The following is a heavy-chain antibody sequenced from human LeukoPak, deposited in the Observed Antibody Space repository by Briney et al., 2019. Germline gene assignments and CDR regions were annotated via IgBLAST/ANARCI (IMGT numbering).Heavy chain of an antibody. D-gene: IGHD1-26*01. J-gene: IGHJ4*02. Sequence: GGSLRLSCAASGFTFSSYGMSWVRQAPGKGLVWVSRIKNDGSSTTYADSVKGRFTISRDNAKNTLFLQMNSLRAEDTAVYYCATTGSGSYYDYWGQGTLVTVSS. CDR1: GFTFSSYG. CDR3: ATTGSGSYYDY. CDR2: IKNDGSST. V-gene: IGHV3-74*01.